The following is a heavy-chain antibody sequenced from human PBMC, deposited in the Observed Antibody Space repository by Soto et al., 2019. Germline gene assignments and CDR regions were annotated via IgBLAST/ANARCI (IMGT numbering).Heavy chain of an antibody. CDR3: ARDQTPPKIAVAGTPFLGPFDY. CDR2: IIPIFGTA. Sequence: ASVKVSCKASGGTFSSYAISWVRQAPGQGLEWMGGIIPIFGTANYAQKFQGRVTITADESTSTAYMELSSLRSEDTAAYYCARDQTPPKIAVAGTPFLGPFDYWGQGTLVTVSS. J-gene: IGHJ4*02. V-gene: IGHV1-69*13. D-gene: IGHD6-19*01. CDR1: GGTFSSYA.